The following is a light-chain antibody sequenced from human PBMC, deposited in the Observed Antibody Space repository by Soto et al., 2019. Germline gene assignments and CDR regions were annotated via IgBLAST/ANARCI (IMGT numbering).Light chain of an antibody. V-gene: IGLV1-40*01. Sequence: QSVLTQPPSVSGAPGQRVTISCTGSSSNIRAGYDVHWYQQLPGTAPKLLIYGNSNRPSGVPDRFSGSKSGTSVSLAITGLQAEDEADYYCQSYDSSLSGYVFGTGTKLTVL. J-gene: IGLJ1*01. CDR1: SSNIRAGYD. CDR2: GNS. CDR3: QSYDSSLSGYV.